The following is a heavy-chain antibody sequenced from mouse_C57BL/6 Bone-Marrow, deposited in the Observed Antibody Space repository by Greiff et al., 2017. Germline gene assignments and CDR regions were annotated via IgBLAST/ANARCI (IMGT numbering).Heavy chain of an antibody. J-gene: IGHJ4*01. CDR2: IDPTDSNT. D-gene: IGHD2-3*01. CDR3: ARFGYYVGYYAMYY. CDR1: GYTFTSYW. V-gene: IGHV1-69*01. Sequence: VQLQQPGAELVMPGASVKLSCKASGYTFTSYWMNWVKQRPGKGLEWIGEIDPTDSNTNYNQTFKGKSTLTVDKSSSTAYMQLSSLTSEDTAVYYCARFGYYVGYYAMYYWGRGTAVTVSS.